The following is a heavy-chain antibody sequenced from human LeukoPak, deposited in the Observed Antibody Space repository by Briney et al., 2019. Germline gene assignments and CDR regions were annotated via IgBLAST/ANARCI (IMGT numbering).Heavy chain of an antibody. Sequence: GGSLGLSCAASGFTFSSYSMNWVRQAPGKGLEWVSSISSSSSYIYYVDSVKGRFTISRDNAKNSLYLQMNSLRAEDTAVYYCARLAAAGQYYYYGMDVWGQGTTVTVSS. V-gene: IGHV3-21*01. CDR1: GFTFSSYS. CDR2: ISSSSSYI. D-gene: IGHD6-13*01. J-gene: IGHJ6*02. CDR3: ARLAAAGQYYYYGMDV.